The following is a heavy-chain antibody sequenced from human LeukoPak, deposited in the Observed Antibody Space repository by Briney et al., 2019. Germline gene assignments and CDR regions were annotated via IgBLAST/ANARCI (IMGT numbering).Heavy chain of an antibody. V-gene: IGHV4-59*01. CDR3: ARGSRSLGVTTVTRGFDY. CDR2: IYYSGST. Sequence: SETLSLTCTVSGGSISSYYWSWIRQPPGKGLEWIGYIYYSGSTNYNPSLKSRVTISVDTSKNQSSLKLSSVTAADTAVYYCARGSRSLGVTTVTRGFDYWGQGTLVTVSS. D-gene: IGHD4-17*01. CDR1: GGSISSYY. J-gene: IGHJ4*02.